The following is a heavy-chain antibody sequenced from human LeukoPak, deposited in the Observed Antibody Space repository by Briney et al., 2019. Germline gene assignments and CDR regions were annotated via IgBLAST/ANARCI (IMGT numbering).Heavy chain of an antibody. CDR3: AIQMTLIVVVPYFDY. CDR1: GFTFNDYY. CDR2: ISSNGATK. V-gene: IGHV3-11*04. Sequence: GGSLRLSCEASGFTFNDYYMAWIRQAPGKGLEWVSFISSNGATKYYAESVKGRFTISRDNAKNSLYLYMNSLRDDDTAVYYCAIQMTLIVVVPYFDYWGQGALVTVSS. D-gene: IGHD3-22*01. J-gene: IGHJ4*02.